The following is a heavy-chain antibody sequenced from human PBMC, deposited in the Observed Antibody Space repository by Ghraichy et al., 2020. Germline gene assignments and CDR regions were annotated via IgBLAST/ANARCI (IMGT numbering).Heavy chain of an antibody. CDR1: GFTFSDYD. D-gene: IGHD6-13*01. CDR3: ARDDAATARSSGMDV. J-gene: IGHJ6*02. V-gene: IGHV3-21*01. Sequence: GESQNISCAASGFTFSDYDMNWVRQAPGRGLEWVSYISRSSSHRYFADSVKGRFTISRDNAQNSLYLQMNSLRAEDTAVYYCARDDAATARSSGMDVWGQGTTVTVSS. CDR2: ISRSSSHR.